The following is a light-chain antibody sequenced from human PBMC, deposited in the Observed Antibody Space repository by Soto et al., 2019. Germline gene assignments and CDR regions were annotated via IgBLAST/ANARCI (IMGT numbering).Light chain of an antibody. CDR3: QQFNSSPFT. CDR2: TVS. V-gene: IGKV1-9*01. CDR1: QDIRSS. J-gene: IGKJ4*01. Sequence: DIQLTQSPSFLSASVGDRLTITCRASQDIRSSLAWYQQKPGKAPNLLIYTVSTLQSEVPSRISGSRSGTEFTLTISSLQPEDFATYYCQQFNSSPFTFGGGNKGEI.